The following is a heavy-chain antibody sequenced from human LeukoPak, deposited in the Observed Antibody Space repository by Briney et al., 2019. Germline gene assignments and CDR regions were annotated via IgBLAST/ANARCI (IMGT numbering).Heavy chain of an antibody. J-gene: IGHJ5*02. V-gene: IGHV1-2*02. Sequence: ASVMVSCKASGYTFTAYYMHWVRQAPGQEPEWMGWINPNSGGTNYAQKFQGRVTMTRDTSLSTVYMELSRLRSDDTAVYYCATQATSGWHFSWGQGTLVTVSA. CDR1: GYTFTAYY. CDR2: INPNSGGT. CDR3: ATQATSGWHFS. D-gene: IGHD6-19*01.